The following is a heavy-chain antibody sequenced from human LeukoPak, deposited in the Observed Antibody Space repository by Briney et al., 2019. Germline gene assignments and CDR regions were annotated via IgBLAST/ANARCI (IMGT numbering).Heavy chain of an antibody. D-gene: IGHD2-15*01. V-gene: IGHV1-8*01. CDR2: MNPNSGNT. Sequence: ASVTVSCKASGYTFTSYDINWVRQATGQGLEWMGWMNPNSGNTGYAQKFQGRVTMTRNTSISTAYMELRSLRSDDTAVYYCARDGCGGSCYSRFDYWGQGTLVTVSS. CDR1: GYTFTSYD. J-gene: IGHJ4*02. CDR3: ARDGCGGSCYSRFDY.